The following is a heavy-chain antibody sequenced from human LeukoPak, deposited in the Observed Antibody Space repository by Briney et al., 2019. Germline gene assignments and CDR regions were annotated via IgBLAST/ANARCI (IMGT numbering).Heavy chain of an antibody. CDR3: AKMGRYGGTADLH. D-gene: IGHD3-16*01. CDR1: GFTFSSYE. V-gene: IGHV3-48*03. CDR2: ISSSGSTI. Sequence: GASLRLSCAASGFTFSSYEMNWVRQAPGKGLEWVSYISSSGSTIYYADSLKGRFTISRDNSKNTVYLQMNSLRAEDTAVYYCAKMGRYGGTADLHWGQGTLVTVSS. J-gene: IGHJ4*02.